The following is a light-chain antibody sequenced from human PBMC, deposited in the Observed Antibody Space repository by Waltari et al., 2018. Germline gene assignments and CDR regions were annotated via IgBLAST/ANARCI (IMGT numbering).Light chain of an antibody. CDR2: GAS. J-gene: IGKJ4*01. CDR1: QSVNSN. Sequence: EILMTQSPATLSVSPGESATLSCRASQSVNSNLAWYQQKPDQAPRLLISGASTRATGIPARFSGTGSGTEFTLTITSLQSEDFATYYCQQYNYWPPLTFGGGTKVEI. V-gene: IGKV3-15*01. CDR3: QQYNYWPPLT.